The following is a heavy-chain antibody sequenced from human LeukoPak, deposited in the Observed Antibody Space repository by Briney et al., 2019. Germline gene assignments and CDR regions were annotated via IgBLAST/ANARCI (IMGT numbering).Heavy chain of an antibody. V-gene: IGHV1-46*01. J-gene: IGHJ4*02. CDR3: ASVLYCGADCYSGRYFFDY. Sequence: ASVKVSCKASGYTFSSSGIYWVRQAPGQGLEWMGIINPSGDSTSYAQKFQGRVTMTRDTSTSTVYMELSSLRSEDTAVYYCASVLYCGADCYSGRYFFDYWGQGTLVTVSS. CDR2: INPSGDST. D-gene: IGHD2-21*02. CDR1: GYTFSSSG.